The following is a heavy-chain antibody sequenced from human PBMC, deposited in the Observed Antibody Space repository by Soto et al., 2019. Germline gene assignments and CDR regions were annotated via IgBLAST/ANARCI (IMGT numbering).Heavy chain of an antibody. D-gene: IGHD6-19*01. J-gene: IGHJ4*02. CDR2: LSYEGSEE. V-gene: IGHV3-30*03. CDR1: GFNFGVFG. CDR3: ALTRRSSLLEVAGPGFEY. Sequence: QVRLVESGGGVVQPGRSLRLSCAASGFNFGVFGIHRVRQAPGKGLEWLSVLSYEGSEEYYADSVRGRFTISRDNSKNMLFLQMDSLRVDDTGVYYCALTRRSSLLEVAGPGFEYWGQGTLVTVS.